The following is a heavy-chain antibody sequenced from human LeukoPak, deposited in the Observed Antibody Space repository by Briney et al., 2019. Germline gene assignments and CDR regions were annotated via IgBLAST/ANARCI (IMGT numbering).Heavy chain of an antibody. CDR2: ITATSTYI. D-gene: IGHD5-18*01. CDR1: GFTFSSYS. V-gene: IGHV3-21*01. J-gene: IGHJ3*02. Sequence: GGSLRLSCAASGFTFSSYSVNWVRQAPGKGLEWVSCITATSTYIYYADSVKGRFTISRDNAKNSLYLQMNSLRAEDTSVYYCVRERYSHTLRAFDIWGQGTMVTLSS. CDR3: VRERYSHTLRAFDI.